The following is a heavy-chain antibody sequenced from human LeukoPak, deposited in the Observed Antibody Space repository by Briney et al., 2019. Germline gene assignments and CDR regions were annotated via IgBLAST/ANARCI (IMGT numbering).Heavy chain of an antibody. V-gene: IGHV4-59*01. Sequence: SETLSLTCTVSGGSISSYYWSWIRQPPGKGLEWIGYIYYSGTTNYNPSLKSRVTISVDTSKNQFSLKLSSVTAADTAVYYCARDVSEDYDSSGYYSYWGQGTLVTVSS. CDR1: GGSISSYY. CDR3: ARDVSEDYDSSGYYSY. J-gene: IGHJ4*02. CDR2: IYYSGTT. D-gene: IGHD3-22*01.